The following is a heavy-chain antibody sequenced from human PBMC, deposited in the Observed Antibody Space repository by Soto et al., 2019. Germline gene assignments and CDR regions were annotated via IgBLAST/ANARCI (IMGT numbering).Heavy chain of an antibody. CDR1: GFSFSVFA. CDR3: AKDGSGGAFDV. J-gene: IGHJ3*01. Sequence: EVDLLESGGGLAQPGGSRRLSCAASGFSFSVFAMSWVRQAPGKGLEWVSRISGSGGSTYYADSVKGRFTISRDNSKNMLYRQMNSLRGEDTAVYYCAKDGSGGAFDVWGQGKMVIVSS. D-gene: IGHD3-16*01. CDR2: ISGSGGST. V-gene: IGHV3-23*01.